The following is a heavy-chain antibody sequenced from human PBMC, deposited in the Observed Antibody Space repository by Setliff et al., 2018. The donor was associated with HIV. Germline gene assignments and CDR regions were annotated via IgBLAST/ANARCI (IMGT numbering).Heavy chain of an antibody. D-gene: IGHD6-19*01. CDR1: GYSINNYY. CDR2: IYYSGNT. V-gene: IGHV4-59*01. Sequence: PSETLSLTCNVSGYSINNYYWSWIRQPPGKGLEWIGSIYYSGNTIYNPSLKSRVTISVDTSKNQFSLKLSSVTAADTAIYYCARDNNGWYNYWGQGTLVTVSS. CDR3: ARDNNGWYNY. J-gene: IGHJ4*02.